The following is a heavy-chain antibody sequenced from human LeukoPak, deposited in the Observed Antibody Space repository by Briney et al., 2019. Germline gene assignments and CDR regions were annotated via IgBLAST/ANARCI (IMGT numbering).Heavy chain of an antibody. CDR3: ARDSTAMVTVAANAFDI. J-gene: IGHJ3*02. Sequence: SETLSLTCTVSGGSVSSGSYYWSWIRQPPGKGLEWIGYIYYSGSINYNPSLKSRVTISVDTSKNQFSLKLSSVTAADTAVYYCARDSTAMVTVAANAFDIWGQGTMVTVSS. D-gene: IGHD5-18*01. V-gene: IGHV4-61*01. CDR1: GGSVSSGSYY. CDR2: IYYSGSI.